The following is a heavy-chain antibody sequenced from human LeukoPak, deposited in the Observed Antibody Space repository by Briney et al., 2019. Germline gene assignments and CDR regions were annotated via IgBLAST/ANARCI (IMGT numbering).Heavy chain of an antibody. Sequence: PGGSLRLSCAASGFTFSAYTMSSFRQAPGKGLEWVSSITTSSDYKYYADSLRGRLTISRDNAKNSLFLQMNSLRGDDTAVYYCARDPAATPLDYWGQGILVTVSS. CDR2: ITTSSDYK. V-gene: IGHV3-21*01. CDR3: ARDPAATPLDY. D-gene: IGHD6-13*01. CDR1: GFTFSAYT. J-gene: IGHJ4*02.